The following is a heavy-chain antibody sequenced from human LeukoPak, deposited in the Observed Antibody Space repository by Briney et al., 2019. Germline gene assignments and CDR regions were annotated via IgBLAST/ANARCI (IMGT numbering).Heavy chain of an antibody. CDR3: ARPNTTYCSSTSCPHWSARDAFDI. V-gene: IGHV1-2*02. CDR2: INPKSGGT. Sequence: GASVKVSFKASGYTFTGYYMHWVRQAPGQGLEWMGWINPKSGGTNYSQKFQGRVTMTRDTSISTAYMELSRLRSDDTAVYYCARPNTTYCSSTSCPHWSARDAFDIWGQGTMVTVSS. J-gene: IGHJ3*02. D-gene: IGHD2-2*01. CDR1: GYTFTGYY.